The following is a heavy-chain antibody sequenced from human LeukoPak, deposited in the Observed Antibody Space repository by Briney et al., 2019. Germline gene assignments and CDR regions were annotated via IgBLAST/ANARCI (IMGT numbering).Heavy chain of an antibody. J-gene: IGHJ5*02. D-gene: IGHD2-2*01. V-gene: IGHV4-39*01. CDR3: ARTTDPPIVVVPAAMGFDP. CDR2: IYYSGST. CDR1: GGSISSSSYY. Sequence: SETLSLTCTVSGGSISSSSYYWGWIRQPPGKGLEWIGSIYYSGSTYYNPSLKSRVTISVDTSKNQFSLKLSSGTAADTAVYYCARTTDPPIVVVPAAMGFDPWGQGTLVTVSS.